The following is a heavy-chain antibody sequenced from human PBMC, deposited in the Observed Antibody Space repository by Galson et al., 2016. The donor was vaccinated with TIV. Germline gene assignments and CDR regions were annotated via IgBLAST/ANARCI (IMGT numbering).Heavy chain of an antibody. CDR1: GFTVQRNF. D-gene: IGHD1-14*01. V-gene: IGHV3-53*01. J-gene: IGHJ4*02. CDR2: IYPDGAT. CDR3: VIAETPNNADD. Sequence: SLRLSCAASGFTVQRNFMSWVRQAPGKGLEWVSIIYPDGATFYAESMKGRFGISRDTSQNTLSLQMNSLRAEDTALYYCVIAETPNNADDWGPGTLVTVSS.